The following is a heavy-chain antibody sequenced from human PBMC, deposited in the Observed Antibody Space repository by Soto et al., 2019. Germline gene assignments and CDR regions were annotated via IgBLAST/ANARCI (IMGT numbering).Heavy chain of an antibody. CDR1: GYTFTSYG. D-gene: IGHD6-19*01. J-gene: IGHJ5*02. CDR3: ARDPAPLAAKGNWFDP. Sequence: ASVKVSCKASGYTFTSYGIIWVRQAPGQGLEWMGWISAYNGNTNYAQKLQGRVTMTTDTSTSTAYMELRSLRSDDTAVYYCARDPAPLAAKGNWFDPWGQGTLVTAPQ. CDR2: ISAYNGNT. V-gene: IGHV1-18*01.